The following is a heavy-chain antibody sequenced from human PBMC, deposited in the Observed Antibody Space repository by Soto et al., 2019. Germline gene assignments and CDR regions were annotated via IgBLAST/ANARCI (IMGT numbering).Heavy chain of an antibody. Sequence: PGESLKISCKGSGYTFTSFWIGWVRQMPGKGLEWMGIIFPTDSTTIYSPSFQGQVTLSADNSTSTAYLQWSSLRASDSAMYYCARAVVGYCSSASCPGDYWGQGTRVTVSS. D-gene: IGHD2-2*01. CDR1: GYTFTSFW. V-gene: IGHV5-51*01. CDR3: ARAVVGYCSSASCPGDY. J-gene: IGHJ4*02. CDR2: IFPTDSTT.